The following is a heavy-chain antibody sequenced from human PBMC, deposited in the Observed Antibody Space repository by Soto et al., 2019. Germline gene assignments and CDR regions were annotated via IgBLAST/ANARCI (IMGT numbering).Heavy chain of an antibody. J-gene: IGHJ4*02. D-gene: IGHD3-3*01. V-gene: IGHV1-18*01. CDR3: ARDPYYDFWSGSDY. CDR2: ISTYNGNT. CDR1: GYSFNSYG. Sequence: ASVKVSCKASGYSFNSYGISWVRQAPGQGLEWMGWISTYNGNTNYAQKLQGRVTMTTDTSTSTAYMELRSLRSDDTAVYYCARDPYYDFWSGSDYWGQGTLVTVSS.